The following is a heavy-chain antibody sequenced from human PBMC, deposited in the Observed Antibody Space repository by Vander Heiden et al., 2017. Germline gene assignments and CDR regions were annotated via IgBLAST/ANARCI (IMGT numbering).Heavy chain of an antibody. CDR3: ARDMYYYDSSGYYLGFDP. J-gene: IGHJ5*02. CDR2: IYYSGST. D-gene: IGHD3-22*01. V-gene: IGHV4-61*01. CDR1: GGSVSSGSYY. Sequence: QVQLQESGPGLVKPSETLSLTCTVSGGSVSSGSYYWSWIRQPPGKGLEWIGYIYYSGSTNYNPSLKSRVTISVDTSKNQFSLKLSSVTAADTAVYYCARDMYYYDSSGYYLGFDPWGQGTLVTVSS.